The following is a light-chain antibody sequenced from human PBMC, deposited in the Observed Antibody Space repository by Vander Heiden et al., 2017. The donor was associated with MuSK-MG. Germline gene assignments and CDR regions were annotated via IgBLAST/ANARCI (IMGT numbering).Light chain of an antibody. V-gene: IGKV1-13*02. CDR3: QQVKSSPIT. CDR2: DAT. CDR1: HGTGSA. Sequence: ATHLSHSLSPLSASVGDRDSTTCRASHGTGSALAWYQQTPGKAPNLLIYDATSEESGVPSRFSSSGSGTDFTLTISSLQPEDFANYYCQQVKSSPITFGQGTQVDIK. J-gene: IGKJ5*01.